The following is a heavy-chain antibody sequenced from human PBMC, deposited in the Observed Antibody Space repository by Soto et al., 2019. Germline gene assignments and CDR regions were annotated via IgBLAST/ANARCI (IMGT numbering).Heavy chain of an antibody. V-gene: IGHV1-69*12. Sequence: QVQLVQSGAEVKKPGSSVKVSCNASGGTLSNYGISWVRQAPGQGLEWMGGIIPVFGTPNYAQKFQGRVTITADESTTTVYMEVSSLTSEDTAVYYCGRGDATKIVVTSYYGMDVWGQGTTVTVSS. CDR2: IIPVFGTP. D-gene: IGHD3-22*01. CDR1: GGTLSNYG. CDR3: GRGDATKIVVTSYYGMDV. J-gene: IGHJ6*02.